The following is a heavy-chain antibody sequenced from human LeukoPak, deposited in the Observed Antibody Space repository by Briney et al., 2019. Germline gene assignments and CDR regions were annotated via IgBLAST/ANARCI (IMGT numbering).Heavy chain of an antibody. CDR3: GKDWKVDY. Sequence: SGGSLRLSCAASGFTFSSYGMHWVRQAPGKGLEWVAVISYDGSNKYYADSVKGRFTISRDNSKNTLYLQMNSLRVEDTAIYYCGKDWKVDYWGQGSLVSVSS. CDR1: GFTFSSYG. CDR2: ISYDGSNK. D-gene: IGHD1-1*01. J-gene: IGHJ4*02. V-gene: IGHV3-30*18.